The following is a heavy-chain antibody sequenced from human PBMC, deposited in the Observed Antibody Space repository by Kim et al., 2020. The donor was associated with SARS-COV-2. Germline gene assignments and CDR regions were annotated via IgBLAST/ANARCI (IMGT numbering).Heavy chain of an antibody. CDR2: INYSGSS. CDR1: GGSISSYH. V-gene: IGHV4-59*01. Sequence: ETLSLTCTVSGGSISSYHWSWIRQPPGKGLEWIGHINYSGSSNYSPSLKSRVSILVDTSKNQFSLRLSSVPAADTAVYFCARVSTVYRGDCYYFDWWDQGTVVTVSS. D-gene: IGHD2-21*02. J-gene: IGHJ4*02. CDR3: ARVSTVYRGDCYYFDW.